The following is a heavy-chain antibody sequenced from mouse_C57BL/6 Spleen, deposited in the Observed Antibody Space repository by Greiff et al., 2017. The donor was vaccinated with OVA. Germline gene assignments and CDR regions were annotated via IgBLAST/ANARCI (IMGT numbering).Heavy chain of an antibody. CDR2: IRLKSDNYAT. D-gene: IGHD3-3*01. J-gene: IGHJ3*01. V-gene: IGHV6-3*01. CDR3: TGADMDFPWFAY. CDR1: GFTFSNYW. Sequence: EVKLVESRGGLVQPGGSMKLSCVASGFTFSNYWMNWVRQSPEKGLEWVAQIRLKSDNYATHYAESVKGRFTISRDDSKSSVYLQMNNLRAEDTGMYYCTGADMDFPWFAYWGQGTLVTVSA.